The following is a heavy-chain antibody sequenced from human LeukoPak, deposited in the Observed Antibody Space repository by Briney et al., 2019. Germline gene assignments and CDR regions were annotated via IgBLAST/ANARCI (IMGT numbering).Heavy chain of an antibody. D-gene: IGHD2-2*01. CDR3: AREFDIVVVPAAIAAFDI. J-gene: IGHJ3*02. Sequence: ASVKVSCKASGYTFTGYYMHWVRQALGQGLEWMGWINPNSGGTNYAQKFQGRVTMTRDTSISTAYMELSRLRSDDTAVYYCAREFDIVVVPAAIAAFDIWGQGTMVTVSS. V-gene: IGHV1-2*02. CDR2: INPNSGGT. CDR1: GYTFTGYY.